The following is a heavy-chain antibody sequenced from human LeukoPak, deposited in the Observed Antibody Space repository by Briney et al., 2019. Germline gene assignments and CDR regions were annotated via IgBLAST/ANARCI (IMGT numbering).Heavy chain of an antibody. CDR1: GFTFSSYP. CDR2: IKSKTDGETT. Sequence: PGGSLRLSCAASGFTFSSYPLNWVRQAPGKGLEWIGRIKSKTDGETTNYAEPVRGRFTISRDDSKSAVYLQMNSLKIEDTAVYYCTTDLGTYYHGSQRLIPIDYWGQGTLVTVSS. V-gene: IGHV3-15*01. CDR3: TTDLGTYYHGSQRLIPIDY. D-gene: IGHD3-10*01. J-gene: IGHJ4*02.